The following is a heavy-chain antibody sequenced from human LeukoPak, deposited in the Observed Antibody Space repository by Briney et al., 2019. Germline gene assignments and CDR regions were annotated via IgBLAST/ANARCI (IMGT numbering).Heavy chain of an antibody. Sequence: GASVKVSCKTSGYTFTGSYMHWVRQAPGQGLEWMGWINPNSGGTNYTQGFQGRVTMTRDTSISTVYMQLSRLHFGDTAVYYSARKYDILTGQSNWFDPWGQGTLATVSS. V-gene: IGHV1-2*02. D-gene: IGHD3-9*01. CDR1: GYTFTGSY. J-gene: IGHJ5*02. CDR2: INPNSGGT. CDR3: ARKYDILTGQSNWFDP.